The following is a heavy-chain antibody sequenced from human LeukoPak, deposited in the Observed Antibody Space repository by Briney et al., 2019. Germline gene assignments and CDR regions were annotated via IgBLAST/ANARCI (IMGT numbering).Heavy chain of an antibody. J-gene: IGHJ4*02. V-gene: IGHV4-31*03. CDR2: IYYSGST. D-gene: IGHD3-22*01. CDR3: ARLVYDSSGYADY. Sequence: SETLSLTCTVSGGSISSGGYYWSWIRQHPGKGLEWIGYIYYSGSTYYNPSLKSRVTISVDTSKNQFSLKLSSVTAADTAVYYCARLVYDSSGYADYWDQGTLVTVSS. CDR1: GGSISSGGYY.